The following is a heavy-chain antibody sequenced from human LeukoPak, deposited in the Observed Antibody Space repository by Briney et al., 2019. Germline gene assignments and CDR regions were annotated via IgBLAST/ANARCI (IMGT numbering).Heavy chain of an antibody. D-gene: IGHD6-19*01. CDR1: AFTFSTYA. CDR3: AREQSGSGGWYTVDY. V-gene: IGHV3-23*01. J-gene: IGHJ4*02. Sequence: GGSLRLSCAASAFTFSTYAISWVRQAPGKGLEWVSAIRSSGDRSYYADSVKGRFTISRYNSKDTLYLQMNSLRAEDTAVYFCAREQSGSGGWYTVDYWGQGTLVTVSS. CDR2: IRSSGDRS.